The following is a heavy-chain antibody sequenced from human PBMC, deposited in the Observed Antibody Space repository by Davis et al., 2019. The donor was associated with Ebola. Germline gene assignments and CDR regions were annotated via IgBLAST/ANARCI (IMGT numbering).Heavy chain of an antibody. CDR2: ISYDGSNK. Sequence: PGGSLRLSCAASGFTFSSYAMHWVRQAPGKGLEWVAVISYDGSNKYYADSVKGRFTISRDNSKNTLYLQMNSLRAEDTAVYYCARDLGLRHYGMDVWGKGTTVTVSS. D-gene: IGHD5-12*01. CDR3: ARDLGLRHYGMDV. V-gene: IGHV3-30-3*01. CDR1: GFTFSSYA. J-gene: IGHJ6*04.